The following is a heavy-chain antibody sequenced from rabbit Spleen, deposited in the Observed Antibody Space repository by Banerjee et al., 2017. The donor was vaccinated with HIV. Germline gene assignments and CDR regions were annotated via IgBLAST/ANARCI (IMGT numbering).Heavy chain of an antibody. CDR2: IYTDGSGDT. D-gene: IGHD1-1*01. CDR3: ACSADMNRFNL. V-gene: IGHV1S40*01. J-gene: IGHJ4*01. CDR1: GFSFSSRYY. Sequence: QSLEESGGDLVKPGASLTLTCTASGFSFSSRYYMCWVRQAPGKGLEWIACIYTDGSGDTYAASWAKGRFTISKTSSTTVTLQMSSLTAADTATHFCACSADMNRFNLWGPGTLVTVS.